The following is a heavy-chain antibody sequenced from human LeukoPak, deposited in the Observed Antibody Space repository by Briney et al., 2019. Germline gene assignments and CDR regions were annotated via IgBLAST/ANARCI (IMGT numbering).Heavy chain of an antibody. CDR1: GFTFSNYA. CDR3: ARGSATTLYYYYYMDV. D-gene: IGHD1-26*01. J-gene: IGHJ6*03. Sequence: PGGSLRLSCAASGFTFSNYAMHWVRQAPGKGLEWVAVIGYDGRKKYYADSEKGRLTISRDTSKNTLYLQLNSLRPEDTAVYYCARGSATTLYYYYYMDVWGKGTTVTVSS. V-gene: IGHV3-30*02. CDR2: IGYDGRKK.